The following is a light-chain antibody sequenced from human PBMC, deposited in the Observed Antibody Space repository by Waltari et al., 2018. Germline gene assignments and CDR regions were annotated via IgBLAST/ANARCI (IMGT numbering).Light chain of an antibody. Sequence: SCRASQSVSNYLGWYQQKPGQAPRLLIYDASNRDTGIPARFSGSGSGTDFTLTINSLEPEDFAVYYCQQRSNWPLTFGGGTKVEIK. CDR1: QSVSNY. CDR2: DAS. CDR3: QQRSNWPLT. J-gene: IGKJ4*01. V-gene: IGKV3-11*01.